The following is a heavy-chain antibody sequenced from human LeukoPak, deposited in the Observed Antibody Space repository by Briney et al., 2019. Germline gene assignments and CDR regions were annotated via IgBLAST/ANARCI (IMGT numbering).Heavy chain of an antibody. D-gene: IGHD5-18*01. Sequence: GGSLRLSCAASGFTFSSYAMSWVRQAPGKGLEWVSAISGSGGSTYYADSVKGRFTISRDNAKNSLYLQMDSLRPEDTAVYHCVRADGRSYGLFDSWGRGTLVIVSS. V-gene: IGHV3-23*01. CDR1: GFTFSSYA. CDR3: VRADGRSYGLFDS. J-gene: IGHJ5*01. CDR2: ISGSGGST.